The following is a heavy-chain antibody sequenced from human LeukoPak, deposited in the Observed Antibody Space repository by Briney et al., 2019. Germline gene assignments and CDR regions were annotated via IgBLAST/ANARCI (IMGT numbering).Heavy chain of an antibody. Sequence: ASVKVSCKTSGFIFTGYYMHWVRQAPGQGLEWMGWINPNSGGTNYAQKFQGRVTMTRDTSISTAYMELSRLRSDDTAVYYCARDYTSYMDVWGKGTTVTVSS. V-gene: IGHV1-2*02. CDR1: GFIFTGYY. J-gene: IGHJ6*03. CDR3: ARDYTSYMDV. D-gene: IGHD2-2*02. CDR2: INPNSGGT.